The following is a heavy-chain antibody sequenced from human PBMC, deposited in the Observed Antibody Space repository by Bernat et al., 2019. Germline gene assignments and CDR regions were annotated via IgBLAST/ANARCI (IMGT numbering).Heavy chain of an antibody. Sequence: QVQLVESGGGVVQPGRSLRLSCAASGFTFSSYAMHWVRQAPGKGLEWVAVISYDGSNKYYADSVKGRFTISRDNSKNTLYLQMNSLRTEDTAVYYCAKGGYCGGDCYPGFVSVIYAFDIWGQGTMVTVSS. CDR1: GFTFSSYA. D-gene: IGHD2-21*01. CDR2: ISYDGSNK. CDR3: AKGGYCGGDCYPGFVSVIYAFDI. V-gene: IGHV3-30-3*01. J-gene: IGHJ3*02.